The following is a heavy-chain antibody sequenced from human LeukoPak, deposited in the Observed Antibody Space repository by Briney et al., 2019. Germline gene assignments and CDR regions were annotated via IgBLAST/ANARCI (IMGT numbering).Heavy chain of an antibody. CDR2: IYPGDSDT. V-gene: IGHV5-51*01. D-gene: IGHD3-16*01. J-gene: IGHJ6*03. CDR3: ARLGGDGRHYYYYMDV. CDR1: GYSFTSYW. Sequence: GESLKISCKGSGYSFTSYWIGWVRQMPGKGLEWMGIIYPGDSDTRYSPSFQGQVTISADKSISTAYPQWSSLKASDTAMYYCARLGGDGRHYYYYMDVWGKGTTVTVSS.